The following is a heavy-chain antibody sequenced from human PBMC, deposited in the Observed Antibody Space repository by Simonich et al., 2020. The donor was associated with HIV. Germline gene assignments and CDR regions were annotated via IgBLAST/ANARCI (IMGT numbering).Heavy chain of an antibody. V-gene: IGHV1-2*02. J-gene: IGHJ4*02. CDR2: INPNRGAT. CDR3: ARGSYGSGNYYQEGPYYFDY. D-gene: IGHD3-10*01. Sequence: QVQLVQSGAEVKKPGASVKVSCKASGYTFTDYYIHWVQQAPGQGLEGMGWINPNRGATEYEQKCQGRVTMNRDTSISTAYMELSRLKSDDTAVYYCARGSYGSGNYYQEGPYYFDYWGQGTLVTVSS. CDR1: GYTFTDYY.